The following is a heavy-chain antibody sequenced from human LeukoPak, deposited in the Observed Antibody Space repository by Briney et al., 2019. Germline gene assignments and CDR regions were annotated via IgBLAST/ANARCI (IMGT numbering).Heavy chain of an antibody. Sequence: KTSETLSLTCTVSGGSISSGSYYWNWIRQPAGKGLEWIGRIYTSGSTNYNPSLKSRVTISIDTSKNQFSLKLSSVTAADTAVYYCARGVGGIWGQGTMVTVSS. CDR3: ARGVGGI. J-gene: IGHJ3*02. D-gene: IGHD6-25*01. V-gene: IGHV4-61*02. CDR2: IYTSGST. CDR1: GGSISSGSYY.